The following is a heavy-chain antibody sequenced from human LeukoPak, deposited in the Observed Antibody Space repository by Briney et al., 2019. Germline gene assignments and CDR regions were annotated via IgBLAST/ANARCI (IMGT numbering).Heavy chain of an antibody. J-gene: IGHJ5*02. Sequence: SETLSLTCTVSGGSISSGAYYWSWIRQHPGKGLEWIGYIYYSGSTYYSPSLKSRVTISVDTSKNQFSLRLSSVTAADTAVYYCARGFSSSVLSNCFDPWGQGTLVTVSS. CDR2: IYYSGST. CDR1: GGSISSGAYY. V-gene: IGHV4-31*03. D-gene: IGHD6-13*01. CDR3: ARGFSSSVLSNCFDP.